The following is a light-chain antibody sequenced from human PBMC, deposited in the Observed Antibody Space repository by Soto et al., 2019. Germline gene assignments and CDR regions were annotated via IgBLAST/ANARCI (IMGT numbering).Light chain of an antibody. CDR2: AAS. CDR3: QQLNTYPVT. J-gene: IGKJ4*01. Sequence: DIQMTQSPSSLSASVGDRVTITCRASHCIRKDLGWYQQKPGKAPKRLIYAASTLQSGVPARFSGSGSGTDFTLSITSLQPEDFATYYCQQLNTYPVTFGGGTKVDIK. V-gene: IGKV1-17*01. CDR1: HCIRKD.